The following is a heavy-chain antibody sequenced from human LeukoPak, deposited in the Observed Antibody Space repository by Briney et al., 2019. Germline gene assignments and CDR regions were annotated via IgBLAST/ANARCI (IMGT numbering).Heavy chain of an antibody. Sequence: PGGSLRLSCAAPGFTFDDYAMHWVRQAPGKGLEWVSGISWDSGNIGYADSMKGRFTISRDNAKNSLYLQMNSLRAEDTALYYCAKDGGGYSYYGMDVWGQGTTVTVSS. CDR1: GFTFDDYA. D-gene: IGHD5-12*01. J-gene: IGHJ6*02. V-gene: IGHV3-9*01. CDR3: AKDGGGYSYYGMDV. CDR2: ISWDSGNI.